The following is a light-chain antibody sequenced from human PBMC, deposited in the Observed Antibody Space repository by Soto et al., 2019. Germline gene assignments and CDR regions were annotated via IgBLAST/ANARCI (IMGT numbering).Light chain of an antibody. V-gene: IGKV3-15*01. CDR1: QSVSSN. CDR2: GAS. Sequence: EIVMTQSPATLSLSPGERATLSCRASQSVSSNLAWYQQKPGQAPRLLNYGASTRATGTPARYRGSGSGTEFPLTISSLQSEDFAFYYCQEYNNWPLTFGQGTKVEIK. CDR3: QEYNNWPLT. J-gene: IGKJ1*01.